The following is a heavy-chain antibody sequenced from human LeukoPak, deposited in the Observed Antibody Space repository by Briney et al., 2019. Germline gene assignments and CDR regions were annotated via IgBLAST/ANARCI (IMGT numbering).Heavy chain of an antibody. CDR2: ISSSSSYI. J-gene: IGHJ4*02. D-gene: IGHD3-22*01. CDR1: GFTFSSYR. V-gene: IGHV3-21*01. CDR3: ASSGSGYPGDYFDY. Sequence: GGSLRLSCAASGFTFSSYRMNWVRQAPGKGLEGVSSISSSSSYIYYADSVKGRFTISRDNAKNSLYLQMNSLRAEDTAVYYCASSGSGYPGDYFDYWGQGTLVTVSS.